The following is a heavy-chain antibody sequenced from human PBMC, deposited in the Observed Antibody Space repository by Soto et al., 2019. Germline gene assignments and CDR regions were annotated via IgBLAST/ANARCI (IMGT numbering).Heavy chain of an antibody. Sequence: PGGSLRLSCAASGFTFSTYGMHWVRQAVGKGLEWVAVIAYDGSNKYYADSVKGVFTVYRDDSKNTLYLQMHTLRPEDTAVYDCAKDNPHSLDYYNDSSGYYDYWGRGTLVTVSS. CDR1: GFTFSTYG. J-gene: IGHJ4*02. CDR3: AKDNPHSLDYYNDSSGYYDY. CDR2: IAYDGSNK. V-gene: IGHV3-30*18. D-gene: IGHD3-22*01.